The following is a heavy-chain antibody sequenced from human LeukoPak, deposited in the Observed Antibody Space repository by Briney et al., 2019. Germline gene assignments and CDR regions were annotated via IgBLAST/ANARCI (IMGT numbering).Heavy chain of an antibody. D-gene: IGHD3-22*01. Sequence: SETLSLTCTVSGASIRSHHWTWIRQPPGKGLEWIGNVYYVGSTSYSPTLKSRVTISLDTSKNQFSLEMNSVTAADTAVYYCARSGDSSAYYSFWGQGILVTVSS. J-gene: IGHJ4*02. CDR2: VYYVGST. V-gene: IGHV4-59*11. CDR3: ARSGDSSAYYSF. CDR1: GASIRSHH.